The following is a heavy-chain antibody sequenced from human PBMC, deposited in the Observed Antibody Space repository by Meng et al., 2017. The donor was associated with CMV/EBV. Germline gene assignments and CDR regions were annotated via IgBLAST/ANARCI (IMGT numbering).Heavy chain of an antibody. V-gene: IGHV3-21*01. J-gene: IGHJ5*02. CDR2: ISSSSSYI. Sequence: EVQLVESGGGLVKPGGSLRLSCAASGFTFSSYSMIWVRQAPGKGLEWVSSISSSSSYIYYADSVKGRFTISRDNAKNSLYLQMNSLRAEDTAVYYCARKIYSGYDWAHWFDPWGQGTLGTVSS. D-gene: IGHD5-12*01. CDR1: GFTFSSYS. CDR3: ARKIYSGYDWAHWFDP.